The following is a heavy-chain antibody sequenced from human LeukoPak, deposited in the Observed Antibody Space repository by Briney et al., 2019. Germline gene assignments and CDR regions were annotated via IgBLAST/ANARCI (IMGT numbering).Heavy chain of an antibody. CDR3: ARLRAIALSGNGGTFAD. CDR1: GCSISSSSHY. J-gene: IGHJ4*02. V-gene: IGHV4-39*01. Sequence: SETLSLTCTVSGCSISSSSHYWGWIRQPPGKGLEWIGSIYYAGSIYYTPSLKSRVTISVDTSKNQFSLNLNSVTAADTAVYYCARLRAIALSGNGGTFADWGQGTLVTVSS. CDR2: IYYAGSI. D-gene: IGHD6-13*01.